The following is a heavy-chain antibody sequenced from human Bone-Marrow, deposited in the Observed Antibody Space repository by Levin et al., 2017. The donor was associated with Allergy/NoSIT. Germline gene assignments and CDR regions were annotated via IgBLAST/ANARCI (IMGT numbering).Heavy chain of an antibody. J-gene: IGHJ4*02. D-gene: IGHD6-13*01. CDR1: GFTFSSYA. V-gene: IGHV3-23*01. Sequence: GESLKISCAASGFTFSSYAMSWVRQAPGKGLEWVSAISGSGGSTYYADSVKGRFTISRDNSKNTLYLQMNSLRAEDTAVYYCAKDAIAAADFDYWGQGTLVTVSS. CDR2: ISGSGGST. CDR3: AKDAIAAADFDY.